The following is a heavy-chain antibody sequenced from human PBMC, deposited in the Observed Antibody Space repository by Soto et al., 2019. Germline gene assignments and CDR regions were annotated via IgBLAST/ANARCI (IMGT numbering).Heavy chain of an antibody. V-gene: IGHV3-21*01. Sequence: PGGSLRLSCAASGFTFSSYSMNWVRQAPGKGLEWVSSISSSSSYIYYADSVKGRFTISRDNAKNSLYLQMNSLRAEDTAVYYCARDNTIFGVVPIRYWGQGTLVTVSS. CDR1: GFTFSSYS. CDR2: ISSSSSYI. CDR3: ARDNTIFGVVPIRY. D-gene: IGHD3-3*01. J-gene: IGHJ4*02.